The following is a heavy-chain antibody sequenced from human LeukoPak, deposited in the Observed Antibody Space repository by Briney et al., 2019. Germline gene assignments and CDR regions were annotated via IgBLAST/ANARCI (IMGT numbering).Heavy chain of an antibody. CDR3: ARRDCDSIKCRGSNWFDP. CDR1: GFTFSSYA. J-gene: IGHJ5*02. Sequence: AGRSLRLSCAASGFTFSSYAMHWVRQAPGKGLEWVAVISYDGSNKYYADSVKGRFTISRDNSKNTLYLQMNSLRAEDTAVYYCARRDCDSIKCRGSNWFDPWGQGTLVSVSS. V-gene: IGHV3-30-3*01. CDR2: ISYDGSNK. D-gene: IGHD3-22*01.